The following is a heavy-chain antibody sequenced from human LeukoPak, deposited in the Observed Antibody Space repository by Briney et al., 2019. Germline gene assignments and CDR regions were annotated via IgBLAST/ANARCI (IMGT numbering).Heavy chain of an antibody. V-gene: IGHV4-39*01. Sequence: PSETLSLTCTVSGGSISRTSYYWAWIRQPPGQGLEWIGCIYYSGSTYYNPSLKSRVTISVDTSKNQFSRKLSSVTAADTAVYYCAGYCSGGSCYYSDYWGQGTLVTVSS. CDR3: AGYCSGGSCYYSDY. CDR2: IYYSGST. J-gene: IGHJ4*02. CDR1: GGSISRTSYY. D-gene: IGHD2-15*01.